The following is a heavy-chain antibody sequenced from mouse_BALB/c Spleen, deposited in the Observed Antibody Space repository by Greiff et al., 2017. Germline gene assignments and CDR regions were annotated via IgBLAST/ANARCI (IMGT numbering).Heavy chain of an antibody. D-gene: IGHD1-1*01. CDR2: IWAGGST. J-gene: IGHJ3*01. CDR3: ARDQSHGSAY. V-gene: IGHV2-9*02. Sequence: VQLQQSGPGLVAPSQSLSITCTVSGFSLTSYGVHWVRQPPGKGLEWLGVIWAGGSTNYNSALMSRLSISKDNSKSQVFLIMNSLQTDDTAMYYCARDQSHGSAYWGQGTLVTVSA. CDR1: GFSLTSYG.